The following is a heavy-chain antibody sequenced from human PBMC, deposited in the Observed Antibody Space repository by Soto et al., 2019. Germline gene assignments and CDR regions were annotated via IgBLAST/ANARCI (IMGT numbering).Heavy chain of an antibody. Sequence: QVTLKESGPVLVKPTETLTLTCTVSGFSLSNARMGVSWIRQPPGKALEWLAHIFSNDEKSYSTSLKSRLTISKDTSKSQVVLTMTNMDPVDTATYYCARIVRDSSGYYYYYYCDYWGQGTLVTVSS. CDR1: GFSLSNARMG. CDR3: ARIVRDSSGYYYYYYCDY. CDR2: IFSNDEK. V-gene: IGHV2-26*01. J-gene: IGHJ4*02. D-gene: IGHD3-22*01.